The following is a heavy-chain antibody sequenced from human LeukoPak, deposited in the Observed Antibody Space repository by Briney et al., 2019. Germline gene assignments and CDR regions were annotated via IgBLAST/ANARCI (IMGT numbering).Heavy chain of an antibody. D-gene: IGHD5-24*01. CDR1: GGSINSSSYY. V-gene: IGHV4-39*01. Sequence: PSETLSLTCTVSGGSINSSSYYWGWIRQPPGKGLEWIGSIFYSGNTYDNPSLKSRVTISADTSKNQFSLKLNSVTAADTAVYYCARHRSKWLQSSFDYWGQGTLVTVSS. CDR2: IFYSGNT. CDR3: ARHRSKWLQSSFDY. J-gene: IGHJ4*02.